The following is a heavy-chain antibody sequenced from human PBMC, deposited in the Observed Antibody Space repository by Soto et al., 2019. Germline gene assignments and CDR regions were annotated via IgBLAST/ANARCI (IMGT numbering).Heavy chain of an antibody. CDR1: GGSFSGYY. CDR3: ARGKIVVVPAATQNVQLWFVRDAFDI. Sequence: QVQLQQWGAGLLKPSETLSLTCAVYGGSFSGYYWSWIRQPPGKGLEWIGEINHSGSTNYNPSLKSRVTISVDTSKNQFSLKLSSVTAADTAVYYCARGKIVVVPAATQNVQLWFVRDAFDIWGQGTMVTVSS. CDR2: INHSGST. D-gene: IGHD2-2*01. J-gene: IGHJ3*02. V-gene: IGHV4-34*01.